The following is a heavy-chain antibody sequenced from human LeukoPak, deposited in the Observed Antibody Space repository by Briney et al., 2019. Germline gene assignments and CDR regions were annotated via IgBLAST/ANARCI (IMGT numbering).Heavy chain of an antibody. Sequence: GGSLRLSCAASGFTFSSYSMNWVRQAPGKGLEWVSSISSSSNYIYYADSVKGRFTISRDNAKNSLYLQMNSLRAEDTAVYYCASGVDYDFWSGYYVGMDVWGQGTTVTVSS. CDR2: ISSSSNYI. V-gene: IGHV3-21*01. CDR3: ASGVDYDFWSGYYVGMDV. J-gene: IGHJ6*02. CDR1: GFTFSSYS. D-gene: IGHD3-3*01.